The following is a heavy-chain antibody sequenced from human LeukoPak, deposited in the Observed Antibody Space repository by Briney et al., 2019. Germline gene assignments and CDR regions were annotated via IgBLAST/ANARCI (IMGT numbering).Heavy chain of an antibody. D-gene: IGHD5-24*01. CDR1: GGSCDDYY. V-gene: IGHV4-34*01. J-gene: IGHJ5*02. CDR2: IHPHGIF. Sequence: SETLSLTCAVHGGSCDDYYCSWIRQPPGKGLEWIGEIHPHGIFYYNSSLTSRVTISIDTSKSQFSLRLTSVTTADTALYYCARGRDRSKAGDLWGQGSLVIVSS. CDR3: ARGRDRSKAGDL.